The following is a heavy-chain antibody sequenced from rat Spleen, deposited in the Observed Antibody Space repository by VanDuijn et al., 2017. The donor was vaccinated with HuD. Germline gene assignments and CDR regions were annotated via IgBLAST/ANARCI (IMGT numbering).Heavy chain of an antibody. D-gene: IGHD1-11*01. Sequence: EVKLVESGGGLVQPGRSLKLSCAASGFNFDDYWMGWVRQAPGKGLEWVAYISSHSGTIYYADTVKGRFTISRDYDKNTLYLQLSSLRSEDTATYYCARHNYGGYWFAYWGQGTLVTVSS. V-gene: IGHV4-2*01. CDR2: ISSHSGTI. J-gene: IGHJ3*01. CDR3: ARHNYGGYWFAY. CDR1: GFNFDDYW.